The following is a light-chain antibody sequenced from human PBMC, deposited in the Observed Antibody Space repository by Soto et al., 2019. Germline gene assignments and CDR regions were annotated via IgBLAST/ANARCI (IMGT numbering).Light chain of an antibody. J-gene: IGLJ2*01. V-gene: IGLV1-44*01. CDR1: SSNIGSNT. Sequence: QPVLTQPPSASGTPGQRVTISCSGSSSNIGSNTVNWYQQLPGTAPKLLIYSNNQRPSGVPDRFSGSKSGTSASLAISGLQSEDEADYYCPAWDDSLNGVVFGGGTKLTVL. CDR3: PAWDDSLNGVV. CDR2: SNN.